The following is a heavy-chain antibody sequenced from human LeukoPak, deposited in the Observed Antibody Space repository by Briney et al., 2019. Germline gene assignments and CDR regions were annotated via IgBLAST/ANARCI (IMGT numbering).Heavy chain of an antibody. CDR2: INPSGGST. D-gene: IGHD1-1*01. Sequence: ASVKVSCKASGYTFTSYYMHWVRQAPGQGLERMGIINPSGGSTSYAQKFQGRVTMTRDTSTSTVYMELSSLRSEDTAVYYCARDRKHRYSPLKDSFDYWGQGTLVTVSS. V-gene: IGHV1-46*01. J-gene: IGHJ4*02. CDR3: ARDRKHRYSPLKDSFDY. CDR1: GYTFTSYY.